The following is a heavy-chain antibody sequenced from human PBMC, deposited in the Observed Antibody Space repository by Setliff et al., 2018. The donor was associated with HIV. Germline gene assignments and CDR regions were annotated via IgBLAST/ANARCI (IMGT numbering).Heavy chain of an antibody. Sequence: GGSLRLSCAASGFTFSIYGMHWVRQAPGKGLEWVTFIGYDGGVLYYADSVKGRFTISRDNSKNTVYLQMDSLRFEDTAVYYCAVHYYDSSGYDYWGQGTLVTVSS. D-gene: IGHD3-22*01. J-gene: IGHJ4*02. V-gene: IGHV3-30*02. CDR3: AVHYYDSSGYDY. CDR1: GFTFSIYG. CDR2: IGYDGGVL.